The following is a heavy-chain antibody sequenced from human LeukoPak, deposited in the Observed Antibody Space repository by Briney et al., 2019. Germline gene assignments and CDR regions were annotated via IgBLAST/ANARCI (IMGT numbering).Heavy chain of an antibody. CDR1: GFTFSGSA. Sequence: GGSLRLSCAASGFTFSGSAMHWVRQASGKGLEWVGRIRSKANSYATAYAASVEGRFTISRDDSKNTAYLQMNSLKTEDTAVYYCTSTLGLSIAAAGTVRNYWGQGTLVTVSS. CDR2: IRSKANSYAT. J-gene: IGHJ4*02. V-gene: IGHV3-73*01. CDR3: TSTLGLSIAAAGTVRNY. D-gene: IGHD6-13*01.